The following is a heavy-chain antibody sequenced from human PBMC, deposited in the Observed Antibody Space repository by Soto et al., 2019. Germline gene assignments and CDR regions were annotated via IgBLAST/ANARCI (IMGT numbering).Heavy chain of an antibody. D-gene: IGHD2-15*01. CDR2: ISGSGRYT. CDR1: GFSVSTNA. J-gene: IGHJ4*02. V-gene: IGHV3-23*01. CDR3: AKDIAGRFDH. Sequence: EVQLLESGGGVVQPGGSLRLSCAASGFSVSTNAMSWVRQAPGKGLEWVSGISGSGRYTYYADSVKGRFTISRDNSKNTLSLQMNNLRGEDTARYYCAKDIAGRFDHWGQGALVTVSS.